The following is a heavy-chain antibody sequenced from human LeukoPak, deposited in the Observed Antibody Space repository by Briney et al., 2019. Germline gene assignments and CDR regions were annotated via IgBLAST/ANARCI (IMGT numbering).Heavy chain of an antibody. V-gene: IGHV4-38-2*02. CDR1: GYSISSGYY. D-gene: IGHD6-13*01. J-gene: IGHJ5*02. Sequence: PSETLSLTCTVSGYSISSGYYWGWIRQPPGKGLEWIGSIYHSGSTYYNPSLKSRVTISVDTPKNQFSLKLSSVTAADTAVYYCARHYSSSWYELASNWFDPWGQGTLVTVSS. CDR2: IYHSGST. CDR3: ARHYSSSWYELASNWFDP.